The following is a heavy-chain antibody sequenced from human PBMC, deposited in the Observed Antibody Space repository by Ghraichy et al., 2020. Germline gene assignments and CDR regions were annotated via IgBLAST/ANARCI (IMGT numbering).Heavy chain of an antibody. J-gene: IGHJ4*02. CDR1: GGSISSSSYY. CDR2: IYYSGST. D-gene: IGHD6-13*01. CDR3: ARHAVTMTAGYSSSYDPIFDY. V-gene: IGHV4-39*01. Sequence: SETLSLTCTVSGGSISSSSYYWGWIRQPPGKGLEWIGSIYYSGSTYYNPSLKSRVTISVDTSKNQFSLKLSSVTAADTAVYYCARHAVTMTAGYSSSYDPIFDYWGQGTLVTVSS.